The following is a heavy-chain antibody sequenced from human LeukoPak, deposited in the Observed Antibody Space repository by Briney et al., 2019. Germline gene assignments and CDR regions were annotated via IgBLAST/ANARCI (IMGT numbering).Heavy chain of an antibody. CDR1: GGSISSSSYY. V-gene: IGHV4-39*01. J-gene: IGHJ5*02. D-gene: IGHD6-13*01. CDR3: ARVELQYPFIAAAALNGFDP. Sequence: PSETLSLTRTVSGGSISSSSYYWGWIRQPPGKGLEWIGSIYYSGSTYYNPSLKSRVTISVDTSKNQFSLKLSSVTAADTAVYYCARVELQYPFIAAAALNGFDPWGQGTLVTVSS. CDR2: IYYSGST.